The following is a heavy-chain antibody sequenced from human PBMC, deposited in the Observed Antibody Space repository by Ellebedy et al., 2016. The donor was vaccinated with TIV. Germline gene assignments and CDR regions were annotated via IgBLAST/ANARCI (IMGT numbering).Heavy chain of an antibody. CDR2: ISGYNGDT. J-gene: IGHJ3*02. CDR3: ARVPSIRQQVAPGAFDI. Sequence: AASVKVSCKTSGYTFTSYGLSWVRQAPGQGLEWIGWISGYNGDTSYSQKFQGRVTVTEDTSTTTSHMDLRNLKSDDTAVYYCARVPSIRQQVAPGAFDIWGQGTKLTVSS. D-gene: IGHD6-13*01. CDR1: GYTFTSYG. V-gene: IGHV1-18*04.